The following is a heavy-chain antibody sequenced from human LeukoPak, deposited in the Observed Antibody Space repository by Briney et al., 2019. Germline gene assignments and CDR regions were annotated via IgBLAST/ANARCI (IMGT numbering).Heavy chain of an antibody. V-gene: IGHV3-64*01. CDR2: ISSNGGST. J-gene: IGHJ4*02. Sequence: GGSLRLSCAASGFTFSSYAMHWVRQAPGKGLEYVSAISSNGGSTYYANSVKGRFTISRDNSKNTLYLQMGSLRAEDMAVYYCARPQWELIWVFDYWGQGTLVTVSS. D-gene: IGHD1-26*01. CDR1: GFTFSSYA. CDR3: ARPQWELIWVFDY.